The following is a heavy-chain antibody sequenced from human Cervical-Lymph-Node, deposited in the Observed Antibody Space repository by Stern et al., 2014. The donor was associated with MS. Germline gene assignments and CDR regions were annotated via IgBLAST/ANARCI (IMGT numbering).Heavy chain of an antibody. V-gene: IGHV3-11*01. CDR1: GFTFSDYY. J-gene: IGHJ4*02. Sequence: VQLVESRGGLVQPGGSLRLSCAASGFTFSDYYMSWIRQASGQGLEWVSYISRSGSTIYYADAVKGRFTISRDNAKNSLYLQMNSLRAEDTAVYYCARDDNGYSGYGIDYWGQGTLVTVSS. CDR2: ISRSGSTI. D-gene: IGHD5-12*01. CDR3: ARDDNGYSGYGIDY.